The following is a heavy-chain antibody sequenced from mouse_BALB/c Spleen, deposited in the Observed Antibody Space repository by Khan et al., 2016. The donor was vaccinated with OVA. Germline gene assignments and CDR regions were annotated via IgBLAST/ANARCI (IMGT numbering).Heavy chain of an antibody. V-gene: IGHV5-17*02. J-gene: IGHJ2*01. D-gene: IGHD1-2*01. Sequence: EVELVESGGGLVQPGGSRKLSCAASGFTFSGFGLHWVRQAPEKGLEWVAYISSGSKTTYHADTVKGRFNISRDNPKNTLFLQMTSLRSEDTAMYFCARTGYYYYDYWGQGTTLTVSS. CDR1: GFTFSGFG. CDR3: ARTGYYYYDY. CDR2: ISSGSKTT.